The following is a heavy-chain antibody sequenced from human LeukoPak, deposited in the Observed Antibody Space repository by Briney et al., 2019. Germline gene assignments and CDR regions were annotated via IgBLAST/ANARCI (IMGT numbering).Heavy chain of an antibody. J-gene: IGHJ4*02. CDR1: GFTFSSYG. Sequence: GGSLRLSCAASGFTFSSYGMHWVRQAPGKGLEGVAVIWYDGSNKYYADSVKGRFTISRDNSKNTLYLQMNSLRAEDTAVYYCARVGGRSYGLFDYWGQGTLVTVSS. V-gene: IGHV3-33*01. CDR3: ARVGGRSYGLFDY. D-gene: IGHD2-15*01. CDR2: IWYDGSNK.